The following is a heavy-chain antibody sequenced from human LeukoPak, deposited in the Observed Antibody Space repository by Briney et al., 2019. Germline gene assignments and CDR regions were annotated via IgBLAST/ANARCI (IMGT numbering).Heavy chain of an antibody. CDR3: ARGEYYYDGGY. CDR2: TPYDGTNK. CDR1: GFTFASYA. Sequence: PGGSLRLSCAASGFTFASYAIHWVRQAPGKGLEWVAVTPYDGTNKNYADSVKGRFTTSRDNSKNTLYLQMNSLKTDDTAVYYCARGEYYYDGGYWGQGTLVTVSS. J-gene: IGHJ4*02. V-gene: IGHV3-30*04. D-gene: IGHD3-22*01.